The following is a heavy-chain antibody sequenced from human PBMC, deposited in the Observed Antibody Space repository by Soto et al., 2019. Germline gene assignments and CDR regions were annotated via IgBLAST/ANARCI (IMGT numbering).Heavy chain of an antibody. J-gene: IGHJ4*02. CDR1: GFTFSSYL. D-gene: IGHD3-3*01. CDR2: IKQDGSEK. V-gene: IGHV3-7*01. CDR3: AREYYDFWSGYYTPFDY. Sequence: GGSLILSCAASGFTFSSYLMSWVRQAPGKGLEWVANIKQDGSEKYYVDSVKGRFTISRDNAKNSLYLQMNSLRAEDTAVYYCAREYYDFWSGYYTPFDYWGQGTLVTVSS.